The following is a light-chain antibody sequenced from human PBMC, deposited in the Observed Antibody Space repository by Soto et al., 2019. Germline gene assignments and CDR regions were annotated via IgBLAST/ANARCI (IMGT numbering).Light chain of an antibody. Sequence: DIQMTQSPSTLSASVGDRVTITCRASQSISSWLAWYQQKPGKAPKLLIYKASSLESGVPSRFSGSGSGTDFTLTISSLQPDDFATYYCQQYNNSPWTFGQGTKVEIK. CDR2: KAS. J-gene: IGKJ1*01. CDR3: QQYNNSPWT. V-gene: IGKV1-5*03. CDR1: QSISSW.